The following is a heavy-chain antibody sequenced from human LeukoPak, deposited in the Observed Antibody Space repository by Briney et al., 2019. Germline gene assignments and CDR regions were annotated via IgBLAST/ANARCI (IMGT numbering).Heavy chain of an antibody. CDR1: GFTFSDYA. CDR3: AAGDSGYAPFRSPSPDY. V-gene: IGHV3-23*01. CDR2: ISGGGGRT. J-gene: IGHJ4*02. D-gene: IGHD5-12*01. Sequence: GGSLTLSCAASGFTFSDYAMSWVRQPPGKGLEWVSVISGGGGRTYYADSVKGRFTISRDNSKNTLYLQMNSLRAEGTAVYYCAAGDSGYAPFRSPSPDYWGQGTLVTVSS.